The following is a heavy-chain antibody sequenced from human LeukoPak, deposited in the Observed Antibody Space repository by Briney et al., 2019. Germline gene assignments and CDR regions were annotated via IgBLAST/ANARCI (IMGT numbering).Heavy chain of an antibody. CDR2: IHPRDSDT. V-gene: IGHV5-51*01. D-gene: IGHD1-26*01. CDR3: ARRLVGATTAVFDY. Sequence: PGESLKISCKGSGYIFTSHWIGWVRQMSGKGLEWMGNIHPRDSDTRYNPSFKGQVTISADKSITTAYLQWSSLKASDTAMYFCARRLVGATTAVFDYWGQGTLVTVSS. CDR1: GYIFTSHW. J-gene: IGHJ4*02.